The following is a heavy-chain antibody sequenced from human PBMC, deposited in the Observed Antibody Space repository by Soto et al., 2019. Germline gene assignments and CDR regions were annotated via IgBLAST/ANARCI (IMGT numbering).Heavy chain of an antibody. V-gene: IGHV3-30*18. CDR1: GFTFSSYG. CDR3: AKRMSKYSSGWSEMGGFDY. Sequence: GGSLRLSCAASGFTFSSYGMYWVRQAPGKGLEWVATVSYDGSNKYYADSVKGRFTISRDNSKNTLYVQMNSLRAEDTAVYYCAKRMSKYSSGWSEMGGFDYWGQGTLVTVSS. CDR2: VSYDGSNK. D-gene: IGHD6-19*01. J-gene: IGHJ4*02.